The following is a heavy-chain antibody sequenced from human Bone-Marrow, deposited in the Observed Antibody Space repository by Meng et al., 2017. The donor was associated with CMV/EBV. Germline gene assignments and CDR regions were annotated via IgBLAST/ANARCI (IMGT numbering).Heavy chain of an antibody. J-gene: IGHJ4*02. CDR1: GFTSSNYA. D-gene: IGHD3-16*01. Sequence: GESLKISCAASGFTSSNYAMSWVRQAPGKGLEWVSVIYSGGSSTYYADSVKGRFTISRDNSKNTLYMQMNSLRAEDTAVYYCAKDRGAGGDFDYWGQGTLVTVSS. CDR3: AKDRGAGGDFDY. CDR2: IYSGGSST. V-gene: IGHV3-23*03.